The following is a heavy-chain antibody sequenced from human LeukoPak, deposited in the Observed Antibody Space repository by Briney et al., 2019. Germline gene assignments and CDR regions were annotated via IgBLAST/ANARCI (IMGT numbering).Heavy chain of an antibody. CDR3: ARRGEILDY. D-gene: IGHD5-24*01. V-gene: IGHV3-53*01. CDR2: MHSSGST. J-gene: IGHJ4*02. CDR1: GFTVNTNY. Sequence: PGGSLRLSCAASGFTVNTNYMSWVRQAPGKGLEWVSIMHSSGSTYYADSVKGRFTFSRDNSKNTLYLQMNSLRAEDTAVYYCARRGEILDYWGQGTPVTVSS.